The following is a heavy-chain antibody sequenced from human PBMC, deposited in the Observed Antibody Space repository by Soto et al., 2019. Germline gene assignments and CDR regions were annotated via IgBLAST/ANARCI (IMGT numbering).Heavy chain of an antibody. CDR3: SRGRLGSGSYDY. CDR1: GGSISSSTYS. V-gene: IGHV4-30-2*01. Sequence: SETLSLTCAVSGGSISSSTYSWNWIRQPPGKGLEWIGYIYHSGSTPNNPSLNSRVPISVARSKTQFSLGLNSVTAPATAVYHCSRGRLGSGSYDYWGQGTLVTVSS. J-gene: IGHJ4*02. D-gene: IGHD1-26*01. CDR2: IYHSGST.